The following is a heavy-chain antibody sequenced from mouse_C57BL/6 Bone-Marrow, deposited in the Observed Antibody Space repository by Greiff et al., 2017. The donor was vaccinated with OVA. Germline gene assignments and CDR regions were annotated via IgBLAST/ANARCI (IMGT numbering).Heavy chain of an antibody. CDR1: GFNIKDYY. CDR2: IDPEDGDT. CDR3: TIYGSSPRLAY. J-gene: IGHJ3*01. V-gene: IGHV14-1*01. Sequence: VQLQQSGAELVRPGASVKLSCTASGFNIKDYYMHWVKQRPEQGLEWIGRIDPEDGDTEYATKFQGKAPMTADTSSNTAYLQLNSLTSEYTAVYYCTIYGSSPRLAYWGQGTLVTVSA. D-gene: IGHD1-1*01.